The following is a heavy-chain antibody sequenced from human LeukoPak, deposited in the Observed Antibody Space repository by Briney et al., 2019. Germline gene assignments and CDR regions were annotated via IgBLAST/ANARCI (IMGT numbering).Heavy chain of an antibody. CDR2: IYTSGTT. J-gene: IGHJ5*02. CDR3: ARSLKMTYSWLDP. D-gene: IGHD4-11*01. CDR1: DGSISNYY. Sequence: SETLSLTCTVSDGSISNYYWNWIRQPAGKGLEWIGRIYTSGTTNYNPSLKTRVTVSLDKSKNQFSLKLSSATAADTAVYYCARSLKMTYSWLDPWGQGAQVTVSS. V-gene: IGHV4-4*07.